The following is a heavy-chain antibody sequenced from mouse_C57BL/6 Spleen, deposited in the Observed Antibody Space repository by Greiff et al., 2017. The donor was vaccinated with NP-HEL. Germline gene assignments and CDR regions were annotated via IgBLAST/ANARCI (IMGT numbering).Heavy chain of an antibody. J-gene: IGHJ2*01. Sequence: VQLQQSGPELVKPGASVKISCKASGYTFTDYYMNWVKQSHGKSLEWIGDINPNHGGTSYNQKFKGKATLTVDKSSSTAYMELRSLTSEDSAVYYCANYYGSSSYYFDYWGQGTTLTVSS. CDR1: GYTFTDYY. CDR2: INPNHGGT. V-gene: IGHV1-26*01. CDR3: ANYYGSSSYYFDY. D-gene: IGHD1-1*01.